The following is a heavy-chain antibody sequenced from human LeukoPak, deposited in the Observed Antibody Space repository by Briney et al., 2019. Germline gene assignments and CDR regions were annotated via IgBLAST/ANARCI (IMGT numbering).Heavy chain of an antibody. V-gene: IGHV5-51*01. CDR3: ASSLEYSSSSHAFDI. D-gene: IGHD6-6*01. Sequence: GESLKISCQGSGYRFSTNWIGWVRQMPGKGLEWVGIVYPGDSDTRYSPSFQGQVTISADKSISTAYLQWSSLKASDTAMYYCASSLEYSSSSHAFDIWGQGTMVTVSS. CDR2: VYPGDSDT. CDR1: GYRFSTNW. J-gene: IGHJ3*02.